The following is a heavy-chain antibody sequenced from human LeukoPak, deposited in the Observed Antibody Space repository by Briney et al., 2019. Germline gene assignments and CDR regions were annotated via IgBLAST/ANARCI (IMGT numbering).Heavy chain of an antibody. V-gene: IGHV3-21*06. CDR2: TTSSSSYI. D-gene: IGHD1-26*01. CDR1: GFTFSSYN. Sequence: PGGSLRLSCAASGFTFSSYNMNWVRQAPGEGLEWVSSTTSSSSYIYYADSVKGRFTISRDNAKNSLYLQMDSLRAEDTAVYYCARDPYSGSYSPAVYYYYMDVWGKGTTVTISS. CDR3: ARDPYSGSYSPAVYYYYMDV. J-gene: IGHJ6*03.